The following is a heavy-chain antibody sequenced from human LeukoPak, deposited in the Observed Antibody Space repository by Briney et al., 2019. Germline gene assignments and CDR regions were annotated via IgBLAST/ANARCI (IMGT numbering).Heavy chain of an antibody. CDR1: GYSISSGYY. CDR2: TYHGGST. Sequence: SETLSLTCTVSGYSISSGYYWGWIRQPPGKGLEWIGSTYHGGSTYYNPSLKSRVTISVDTSKNQFSLKLSSVTAADTAVYYCATEPRYCGGDCNDAFDIWGQGTMVTVSS. D-gene: IGHD2-21*02. J-gene: IGHJ3*02. V-gene: IGHV4-38-2*02. CDR3: ATEPRYCGGDCNDAFDI.